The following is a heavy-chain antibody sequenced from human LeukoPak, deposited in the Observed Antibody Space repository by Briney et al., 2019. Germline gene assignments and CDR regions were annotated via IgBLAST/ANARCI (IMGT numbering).Heavy chain of an antibody. D-gene: IGHD3-16*01. Sequence: GGSLRLSCVASRFTFSSYALFWVRQAPGKGLEWLAVISNDGSQEHYADSLKGRFTIARDNSKNTLYLDMNSLTGEDTAVYYCAREAEIRRNFYYMDVWGKGTTVTVSS. CDR2: ISNDGSQE. J-gene: IGHJ6*03. CDR3: AREAEIRRNFYYMDV. V-gene: IGHV3-30*01. CDR1: RFTFSSYA.